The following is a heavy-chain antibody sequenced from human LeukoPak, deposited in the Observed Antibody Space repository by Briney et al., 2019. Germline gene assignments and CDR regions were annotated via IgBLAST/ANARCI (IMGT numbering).Heavy chain of an antibody. J-gene: IGHJ3*02. D-gene: IGHD6-13*01. Sequence: SQTLSLTCTVSGGSSSSGSYYWSWIRQPAGKGLEWIGRIYTSGSTNYNPSLKSRVTISVDTSKNQFSLKLSSVTAADTAVYYCARSRLQLVLDAFDIWGQGTMVTVSS. CDR1: GGSSSSGSYY. CDR2: IYTSGST. CDR3: ARSRLQLVLDAFDI. V-gene: IGHV4-61*02.